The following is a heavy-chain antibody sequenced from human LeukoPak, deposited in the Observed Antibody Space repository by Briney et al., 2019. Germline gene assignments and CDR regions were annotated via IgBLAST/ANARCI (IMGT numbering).Heavy chain of an antibody. Sequence: SQTLSLTCAISGDSVSSNSAAWNWVRQSPSRGLEWLGRTYYRSKWYNEYADSVKSRITINPDTSKNQFSLHLNSVTPEDTAVYCCARGITGRNDYWGQGTLVTVSS. D-gene: IGHD1-26*01. V-gene: IGHV6-1*01. J-gene: IGHJ4*02. CDR1: GDSVSSNSAA. CDR3: ARGITGRNDY. CDR2: TYYRSKWYN.